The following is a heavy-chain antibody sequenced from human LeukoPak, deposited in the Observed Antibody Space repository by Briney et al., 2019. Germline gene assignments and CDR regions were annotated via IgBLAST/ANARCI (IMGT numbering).Heavy chain of an antibody. D-gene: IGHD1-26*01. V-gene: IGHV4-34*01. J-gene: IGHJ4*02. CDR2: INHSGST. CDR3: AKSGGYGLIDY. Sequence: SETLSLTYAVYGGSFSGYYWSWIRQPPGKGLEWIGEINHSGSTNYNPSLKSRVTISVDTSKNQFSLKLSSVTAADTAVYYCAKSGGYGLIDYWGQGTRVTVSS. CDR1: GGSFSGYY.